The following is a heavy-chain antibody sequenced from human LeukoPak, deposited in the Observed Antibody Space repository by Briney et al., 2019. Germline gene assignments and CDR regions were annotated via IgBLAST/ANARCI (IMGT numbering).Heavy chain of an antibody. J-gene: IGHJ5*02. CDR1: GGSFSGYY. CDR2: INHSGST. CDR3: ARRGYSYGS. D-gene: IGHD5-18*01. V-gene: IGHV4-34*01. Sequence: ASETLSLTCAVYGGSFSGYYWSWIRQPPGKVLEWIGEINHSGSTNYNPSLKSRVTISVDTSKNQFSLKLSSVTAADTAVYYCARRGYSYGSWGQGILVTVSS.